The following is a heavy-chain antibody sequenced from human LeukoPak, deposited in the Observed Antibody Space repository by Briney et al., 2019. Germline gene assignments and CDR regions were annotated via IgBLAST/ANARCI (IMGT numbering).Heavy chain of an antibody. CDR3: ANLIVVVPAASSVYGMDV. V-gene: IGHV3-21*01. D-gene: IGHD2-2*01. CDR2: ISSSSSYI. CDR1: GFTFSSYS. J-gene: IGHJ6*02. Sequence: GGSLRLSRAASGFTFSSYSMNWVRQAPGKGLEWVSSISSSSSYICYADSVKGRFTISRDNAKNSLYLQMNSLRAEDTAVYYCANLIVVVPAASSVYGMDVWGQGTTVTVSS.